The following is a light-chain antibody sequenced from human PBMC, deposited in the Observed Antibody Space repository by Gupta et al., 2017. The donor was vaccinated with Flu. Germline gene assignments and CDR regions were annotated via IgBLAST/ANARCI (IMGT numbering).Light chain of an antibody. CDR1: SSNIGATYD. CDR3: QSYDSSLGNWV. Sequence: QSVLTQPPSVSGAPGQTVTISCPGSSSNIGATYDVNWYQQLPGSAPKLLIFGDTNRPSGVPYRFSASKSGTSASLALTGLQAEDEATYYCQSYDSSLGNWVFGGGTTLTVL. CDR2: GDT. V-gene: IGLV1-40*01. J-gene: IGLJ3*02.